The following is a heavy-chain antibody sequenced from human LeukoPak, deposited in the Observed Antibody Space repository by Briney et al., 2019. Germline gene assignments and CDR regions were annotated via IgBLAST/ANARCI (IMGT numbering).Heavy chain of an antibody. J-gene: IGHJ4*02. CDR1: GFTSSSYS. CDR3: ARVYYDSSGYRS. CDR2: IYSGGST. V-gene: IGHV3-66*01. Sequence: GGSLRLSCAASGFTSSSYSMNWVRQAPGKGLEWVSVIYSGGSTYYADSVKGRFTISRDNSKNTLYLQMNSLRAEDTAVYYCARVYYDSSGYRSWGQGTLVTVSS. D-gene: IGHD3-22*01.